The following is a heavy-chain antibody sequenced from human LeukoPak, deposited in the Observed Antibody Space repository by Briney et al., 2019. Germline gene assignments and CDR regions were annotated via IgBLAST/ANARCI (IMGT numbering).Heavy chain of an antibody. J-gene: IGHJ4*02. CDR3: ARESYLTMATVPFDY. V-gene: IGHV4-39*02. Sequence: PGGSLRLSCAASGFTVSSNYMSWVRQPPGEGLEWIGSIYYSGSTYYNPSLKSRVTISVDTSKNQFSLKLSSVTAADTAVYYCARESYLTMATVPFDYWGQGTLVTVSS. D-gene: IGHD5-24*01. CDR2: IYYSGST. CDR1: GFTVSSNY.